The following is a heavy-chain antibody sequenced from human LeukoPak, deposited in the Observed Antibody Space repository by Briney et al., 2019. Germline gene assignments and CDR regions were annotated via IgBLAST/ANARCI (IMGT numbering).Heavy chain of an antibody. Sequence: PGGSLRLSCAASGFTFSSYGMHWVRQAPGKGLEWVAFIRYDGSNKYYADSVKGRFTISRDNSKNTLYLQMNSLRAEDTAVYYCARDGYSSSSGHYYYYYMDVWGKGTTVTVSS. V-gene: IGHV3-30*02. D-gene: IGHD6-6*01. CDR3: ARDGYSSSSGHYYYYYMDV. CDR2: IRYDGSNK. J-gene: IGHJ6*03. CDR1: GFTFSSYG.